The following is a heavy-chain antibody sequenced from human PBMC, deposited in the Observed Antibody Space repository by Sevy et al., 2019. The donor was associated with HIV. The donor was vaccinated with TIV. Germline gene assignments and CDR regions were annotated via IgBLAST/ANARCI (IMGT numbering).Heavy chain of an antibody. V-gene: IGHV1-2*02. J-gene: IGHJ6*02. CDR1: GYSFTAYY. Sequence: ASVKVSCKASGYSFTAYYMHWVRQVPGQGLEWMGWINPNSDDTNYAQKFQGRVTMTSDASVSTTYMELTRLRSDDTAIYYCAREVAIFGRHNGLDVWGQGTTVTVSS. D-gene: IGHD3-3*01. CDR2: INPNSDDT. CDR3: AREVAIFGRHNGLDV.